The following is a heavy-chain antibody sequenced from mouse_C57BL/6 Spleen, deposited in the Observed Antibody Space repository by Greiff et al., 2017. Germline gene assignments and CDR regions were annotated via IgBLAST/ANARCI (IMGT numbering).Heavy chain of an antibody. CDR2: IWSGGST. J-gene: IGHJ4*01. CDR1: GFSLPSYG. CDR3: ARYSYYAMDY. V-gene: IGHV2-2*01. Sequence: VKLVESGPGLVQPSQSLSITCTVSGFSLPSYGVHWVRQSPGKGLEWLGVIWSGGSTDYNAAFIFRLSISKDNSKSQVFFKMNSLQAYDTAIYYCARYSYYAMDYWGQGTSVTVSS.